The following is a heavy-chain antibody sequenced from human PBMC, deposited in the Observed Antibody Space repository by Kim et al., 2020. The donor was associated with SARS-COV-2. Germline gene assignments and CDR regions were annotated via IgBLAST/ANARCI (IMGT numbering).Heavy chain of an antibody. CDR1: GGSFSGYY. D-gene: IGHD1-26*01. CDR3: AGDTRGSYYNPGFGRDV. Sequence: SETLSLTCAVYGGSFSGYYWSWIRQPPGKGLEWIGEINHSGSTNYNPSLTGRVTISVDTSKNQFPLKLSSVTAADTAVYYCAGDTRGSYYNPGFGRDVWGDGNPVTVSS. V-gene: IGHV4-34*01. J-gene: IGHJ6*04. CDR2: INHSGST.